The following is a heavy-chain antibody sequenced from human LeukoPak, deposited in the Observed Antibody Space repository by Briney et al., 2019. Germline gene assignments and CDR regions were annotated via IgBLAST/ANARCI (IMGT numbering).Heavy chain of an antibody. V-gene: IGHV3-53*01. CDR3: AREGNYYDMDV. J-gene: IGHJ6*02. CDR1: GFTVSSNY. Sequence: GGSLRLSCAASGFTVSSNYMSWVRQAPGKGVEGVSVIFSGGTTYYADSVKGRFTISRDNSKNTLYLKMNSLRAEDTAVYYCAREGNYYDMDVWGQGTTVTVSS. CDR2: IFSGGTT.